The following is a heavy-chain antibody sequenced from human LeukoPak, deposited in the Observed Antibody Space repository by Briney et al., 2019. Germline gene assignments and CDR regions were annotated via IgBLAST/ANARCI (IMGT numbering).Heavy chain of an antibody. J-gene: IGHJ1*01. CDR3: ARDYGDYGYFQH. CDR1: GGSISSYY. D-gene: IGHD4-17*01. CDR2: IYYSGST. Sequence: PSGTLSLTCTVSGGSISSYYWSWIRQPPGKGLEWIGYIYYSGSTNYNPSLKSRVTISVDTSKNQFSLKLSSVTAADTAVYYCARDYGDYGYFQHWGQGTLVTVSS. V-gene: IGHV4-59*01.